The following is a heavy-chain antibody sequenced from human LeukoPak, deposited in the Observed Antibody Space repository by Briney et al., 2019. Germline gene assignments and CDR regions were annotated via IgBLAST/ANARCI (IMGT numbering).Heavy chain of an antibody. Sequence: SETLSLTCAVYGGSFSGYYWSWIRQPPGKGLEWIGEINHSGSTNYNPSLKSRVTISVDTSKNQFSLKPSSVTAADTAVYYCARDDKTGIVGDIAGDAFDIWGQGTMVTVSS. CDR1: GGSFSGYY. J-gene: IGHJ3*02. V-gene: IGHV4-34*01. D-gene: IGHD1-26*01. CDR3: ARDDKTGIVGDIAGDAFDI. CDR2: INHSGST.